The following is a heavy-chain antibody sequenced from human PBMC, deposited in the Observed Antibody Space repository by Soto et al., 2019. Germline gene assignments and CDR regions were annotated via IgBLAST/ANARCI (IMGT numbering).Heavy chain of an antibody. V-gene: IGHV4-34*01. CDR2: INNSGST. J-gene: IGHJ4*02. D-gene: IGHD3-10*01. CDR1: GGSFSEYY. CDR3: ASRRVRGVLRKGPYDY. Sequence: QVQLQQWGAGLLKPSETLSLTCAVYGGSFSEYYWSWIRQPPGKGLEWIGEINNSGSTNYNTSLKIRVTVSVESSKHQFSQKLPSLTAADTAVYYCASRRVRGVLRKGPYDYWGQGTLVTVSS.